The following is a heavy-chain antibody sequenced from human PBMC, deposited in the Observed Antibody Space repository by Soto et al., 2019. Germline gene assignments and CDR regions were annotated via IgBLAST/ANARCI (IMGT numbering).Heavy chain of an antibody. D-gene: IGHD1-26*01. CDR1: GGTFSSYA. V-gene: IGHV1-69*01. CDR2: IIPIFGTA. CDR3: ASYPGGELVQGFFAY. J-gene: IGHJ4*02. Sequence: QVQLVQSGAEVKKPGSSVKVSCKASGGTFSSYAISWVRQAPGQGLDWMGGIIPIFGTANYAQKFQGRVTITADESTRTAYRELSSLRSEDTAVYYCASYPGGELVQGFFAYWGQGTLVTVSS.